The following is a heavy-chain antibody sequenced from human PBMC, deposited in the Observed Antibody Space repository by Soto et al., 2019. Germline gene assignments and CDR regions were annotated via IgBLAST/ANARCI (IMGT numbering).Heavy chain of an antibody. Sequence: ASVKVSCKASGGTFSSYAISWVRQAPGQGLEWMGGVIPIFGTANYAQKFQGRVTITADESTSTAYMELSSLRSEDTAVYYCASPAGTPRDYYYGMDVWGQGTTVTVSS. V-gene: IGHV1-69*13. D-gene: IGHD2-15*01. J-gene: IGHJ6*02. CDR3: ASPAGTPRDYYYGMDV. CDR1: GGTFSSYA. CDR2: VIPIFGTA.